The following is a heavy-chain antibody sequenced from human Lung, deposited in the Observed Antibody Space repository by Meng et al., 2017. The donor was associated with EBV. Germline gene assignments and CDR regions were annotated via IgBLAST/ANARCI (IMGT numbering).Heavy chain of an antibody. Sequence: QVQLRESGPGLVKPSETLSLTCTVSGGSISSYYWSWIRQPPGKGLEWIGHIYYSGSTNYNPSLKSRATISVDTSKNQFSLKLSSVTATDTAVYYCARQSGYFDYWGQGTLVTVSS. CDR3: ARQSGYFDY. D-gene: IGHD3-10*01. CDR2: IYYSGST. CDR1: GGSISSYY. V-gene: IGHV4-59*08. J-gene: IGHJ4*02.